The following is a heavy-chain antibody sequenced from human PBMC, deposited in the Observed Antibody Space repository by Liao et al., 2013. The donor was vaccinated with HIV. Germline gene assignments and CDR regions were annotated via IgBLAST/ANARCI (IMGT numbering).Heavy chain of an antibody. V-gene: IGHV4-30-4*01. D-gene: IGHD3-10*01. Sequence: QVQLQESGPGVVKPSQTLSLTCTVSGGSISSGDYYWTWIRQPPGKGLEWIGYIYYSGSTYYNPSLQSRLTLSVDTSRNQFSLKLNSVTAADTAVYFCARGLRGGFYGSGGVDFWGQGTLVTVSS. CDR3: ARGLRGGFYGSGGVDF. CDR1: GGSISSGDYY. J-gene: IGHJ4*02. CDR2: IYYSGST.